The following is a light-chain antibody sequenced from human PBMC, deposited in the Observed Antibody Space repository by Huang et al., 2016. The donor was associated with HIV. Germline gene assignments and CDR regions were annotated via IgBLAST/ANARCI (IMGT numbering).Light chain of an antibody. J-gene: IGKJ1*01. Sequence: EIVMTQSPATLSVSPGERATLSCRSSQRASSRLAWYQQKPGQAPRLLIYGPSTRATGIPARFSGSGSGTEFTLSISGLQSEDFAVYYCQQYKIWPMTFGQGTKVEI. CDR3: QQYKIWPMT. CDR1: QRASSR. V-gene: IGKV3-15*01. CDR2: GPS.